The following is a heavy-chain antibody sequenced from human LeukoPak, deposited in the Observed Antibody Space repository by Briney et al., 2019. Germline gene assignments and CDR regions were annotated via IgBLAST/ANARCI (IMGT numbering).Heavy chain of an antibody. Sequence: EASVKVSCKASGYTFTSYGISWVRQAPGQGLEWMGGIIPIFGTANYAQKFQGRVTITTDESTSTAYMELSSLRSEDTAVYYCAVGSSSLPPPASYYYYMDVWGKGTTVTVSS. V-gene: IGHV1-69*05. J-gene: IGHJ6*03. D-gene: IGHD6-6*01. CDR1: GYTFTSYG. CDR2: IIPIFGTA. CDR3: AVGSSSLPPPASYYYYMDV.